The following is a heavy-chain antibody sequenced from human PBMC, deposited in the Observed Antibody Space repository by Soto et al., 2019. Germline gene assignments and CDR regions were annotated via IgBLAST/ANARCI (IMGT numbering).Heavy chain of an antibody. J-gene: IGHJ6*02. CDR2: IYWDDDK. CDR3: VQSRCGGDCLQSYSSHSYYGLDV. V-gene: IGHV2-5*02. Sequence: QITLKESGPTLVKPTQTLTLTCTFSGFSLSTIGVGVGWFRQPPGKALEWLALIYWDDDKRYSPSLKSRLTVTKDTSKNQVVLTMTNMDPVDTATYYCVQSRCGGDCLQSYSSHSYYGLDVWGQGTTVTVSS. D-gene: IGHD2-21*02. CDR1: GFSLSTIGVG.